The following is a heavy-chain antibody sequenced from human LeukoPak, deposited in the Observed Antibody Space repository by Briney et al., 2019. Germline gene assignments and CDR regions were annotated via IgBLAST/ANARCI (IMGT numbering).Heavy chain of an antibody. Sequence: PGGSLRLSCAASGFTFSSYSMNWVRRAPGKGLEWVSSISSSSSYIYYADSVKGRFTISRDNAKNSLYLQMNSLRAEDTAVYYCARGSSGWYGAFDIWGQGTMVTVSS. V-gene: IGHV3-21*01. D-gene: IGHD6-19*01. CDR3: ARGSSGWYGAFDI. J-gene: IGHJ3*02. CDR1: GFTFSSYS. CDR2: ISSSSSYI.